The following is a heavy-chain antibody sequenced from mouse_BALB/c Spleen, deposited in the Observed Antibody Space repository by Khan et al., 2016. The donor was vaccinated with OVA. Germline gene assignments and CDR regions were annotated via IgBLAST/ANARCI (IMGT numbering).Heavy chain of an antibody. J-gene: IGHJ3*01. Sequence: VQLQQSGAELVRPGVSVKISCKGSGYTFTDFTMHWVKQSHAKSLEWIGVISTYYGDVTYNQKFKGKATMTVDKSSSTAYMELARLTSEDSAIFERKKGGGGNRFAYWGQGTLVTVSA. CDR2: ISTYYGDV. CDR3: KKGGGGNRFAY. V-gene: IGHV1S137*01. CDR1: GYTFTDFT.